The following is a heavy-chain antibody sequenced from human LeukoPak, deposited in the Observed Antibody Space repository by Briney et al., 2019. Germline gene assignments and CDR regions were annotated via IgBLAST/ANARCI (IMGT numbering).Heavy chain of an antibody. J-gene: IGHJ4*02. D-gene: IGHD3-10*01. CDR1: GFTVSSNY. CDR2: IYSGGST. V-gene: IGHV3-66*01. CDR3: ARDRVATWFGE. Sequence: GGSLRLSCAASGFTVSSNYMSWVRQAPGKGLEWVSVIYSGGSTYYADSVKGRITISRDNSKNTLYLQMNSLRAEDTAVYYCARDRVATWFGEWGQGTLVTVSS.